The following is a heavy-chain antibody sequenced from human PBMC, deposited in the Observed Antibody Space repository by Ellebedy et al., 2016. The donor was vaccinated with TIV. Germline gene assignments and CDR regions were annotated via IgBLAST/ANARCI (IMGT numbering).Heavy chain of an antibody. Sequence: AASVKVSCKASGYTFTSYGISWVRQAPGQGLEWMGRIIPILGVADYAQNFQGRVTFTADKYTTTTYMELSSLRSEDTAVYYCARWGGSSGRFQGPYDYWGQGTLVAVSS. CDR3: ARWGGSSGRFQGPYDY. J-gene: IGHJ4*02. CDR1: GYTFTSYG. D-gene: IGHD1-26*01. V-gene: IGHV1-69*04. CDR2: IIPILGVA.